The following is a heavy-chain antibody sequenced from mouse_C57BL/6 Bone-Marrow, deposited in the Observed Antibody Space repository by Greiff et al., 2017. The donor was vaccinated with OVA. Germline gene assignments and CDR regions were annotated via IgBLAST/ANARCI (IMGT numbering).Heavy chain of an antibody. V-gene: IGHV7-3*01. CDR1: GFTFTDYY. Sequence: DVQLVESGGGLVQPGGSLSLSCAASGFTFTDYYMSWVRQPPGKALEWLGFIRNKANGYTTEYSASVKGRFTISRDNSQSILYLQMNALRAEDSATDYCASSYYGSSYPYAMDYWGQGTSVTVSS. D-gene: IGHD1-1*01. J-gene: IGHJ4*01. CDR3: ASSYYGSSYPYAMDY. CDR2: IRNKANGYTT.